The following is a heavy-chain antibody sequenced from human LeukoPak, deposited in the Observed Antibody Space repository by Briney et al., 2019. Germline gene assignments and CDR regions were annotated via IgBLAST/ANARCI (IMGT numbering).Heavy chain of an antibody. V-gene: IGHV3-53*01. CDR3: ARSVVAAAPFDY. J-gene: IGHJ4*02. CDR1: GFTVSSNY. Sequence: GGSLRLSCAASGFTVSSNYMSRVRQAPGKGLEWVSVIYSGGSTYYADSVKGRFTISRDNSKNTLYLQMNSLRAEDTAVYYCARSVVAAAPFDYWGQGTLVTVSS. D-gene: IGHD3-22*01. CDR2: IYSGGST.